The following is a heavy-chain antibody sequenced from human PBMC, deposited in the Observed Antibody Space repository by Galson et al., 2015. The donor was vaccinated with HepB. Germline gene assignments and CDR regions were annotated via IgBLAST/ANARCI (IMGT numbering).Heavy chain of an antibody. D-gene: IGHD5-18*01. V-gene: IGHV4-59*12. Sequence: ETLSLTCTVSGGSINSYYWNWIRQPPGKGLEWIGYIYSSGSTNYNPSLKSRVTISMDTSKNQFSLKLTSVTAADTAVYYCARAPTLGYSYDYSYYYYMDVWDKGTTVTVSS. J-gene: IGHJ6*03. CDR3: ARAPTLGYSYDYSYYYYMDV. CDR1: GGSINSYY. CDR2: IYSSGST.